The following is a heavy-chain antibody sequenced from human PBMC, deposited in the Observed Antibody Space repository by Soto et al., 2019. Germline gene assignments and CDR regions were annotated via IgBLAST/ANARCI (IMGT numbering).Heavy chain of an antibody. CDR1: GFDFNKYA. CDR3: AKDSPSYTTSPFYFDS. J-gene: IGHJ4*02. CDR2: ITSNGDST. D-gene: IGHD2-2*02. V-gene: IGHV3-23*01. Sequence: GGSLRLSCAAFGFDFNKYAMTWVRQAPGKGLQWVSSITSNGDSTYYADSVKGRFTTSRDNSKNTLYLQMNSLRADGTAVFYCAKDSPSYTTSPFYFDSWGQGTLVTVSS.